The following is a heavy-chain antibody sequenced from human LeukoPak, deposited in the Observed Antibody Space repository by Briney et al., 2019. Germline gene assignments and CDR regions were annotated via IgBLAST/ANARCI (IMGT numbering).Heavy chain of an antibody. CDR2: IYSGGST. V-gene: IGHV3-53*01. Sequence: GGSLRLSCAASGFTVSSNYMSWVRQAPGKGLEWVSVIYSGGSTYYADSVKGRFTISRDNSKNTLYLQMNSLRAEDTAVYYCANPVVPAAHQRFGYSGNDYWGQGTLVTVSS. CDR3: ANPVVPAAHQRFGYSGNDY. J-gene: IGHJ4*02. D-gene: IGHD2-2*01. CDR1: GFTVSSNY.